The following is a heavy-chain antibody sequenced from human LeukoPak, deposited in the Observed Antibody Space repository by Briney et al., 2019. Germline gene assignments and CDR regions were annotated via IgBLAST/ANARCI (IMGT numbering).Heavy chain of an antibody. D-gene: IGHD6-13*01. J-gene: IGHJ4*02. CDR3: ARRPPASSSWDS. CDR2: IYPDDSDT. Sequence: GESLKISCKGSGYRFNAYWIAWVRQMPGKGLEWMGIIYPDDSDTRYSPPFQGQVTISADKSISTAYLQWSSLKASDTAMYYCARRPPASSSWDSWGQGTPVTVSS. CDR1: GYRFNAYW. V-gene: IGHV5-51*01.